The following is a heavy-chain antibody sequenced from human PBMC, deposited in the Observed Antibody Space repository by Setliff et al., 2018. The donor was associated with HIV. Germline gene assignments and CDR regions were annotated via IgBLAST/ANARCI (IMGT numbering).Heavy chain of an antibody. CDR1: GGSISSSNYY. J-gene: IGHJ3*02. CDR3: ARLEAYYNFWSAYLGAFDI. CDR2: IYYSGST. V-gene: IGHV4-39*07. Sequence: PSETLSLTCTVSGGSISSSNYYWGWIRQPPGKGLEWIATIYYSGSTYYNPSLKSRVTISIHTSKNQFSLRLSAVSAADTAVYYCARLEAYYNFWSAYLGAFDIWGQGTMVTVS. D-gene: IGHD3-3*01.